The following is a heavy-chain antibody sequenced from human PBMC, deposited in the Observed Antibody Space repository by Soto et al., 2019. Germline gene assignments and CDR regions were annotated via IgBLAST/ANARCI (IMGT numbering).Heavy chain of an antibody. CDR1: GGSISSYY. D-gene: IGHD2-15*01. CDR3: ARDRDPDCSGGSCYSLAPFDY. CDR2: IYYSGST. J-gene: IGHJ4*02. V-gene: IGHV4-59*12. Sequence: SETLSLTCTVSGGSISSYYWSWIRQPPGKGLEWIGYIYYSGSTNYNPSLKSRVTISVDTSKNQFSLKLSSVTAADTAVYYCARDRDPDCSGGSCYSLAPFDYWGQGTLVTVSS.